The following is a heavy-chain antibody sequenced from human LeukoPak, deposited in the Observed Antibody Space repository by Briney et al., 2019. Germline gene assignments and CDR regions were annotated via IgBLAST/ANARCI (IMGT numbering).Heavy chain of an antibody. Sequence: GGSLRLSCAASGFTFDGYAMHWVRQAPGKGLEWVSGISWNSGSIGYADSVKGRFTISRDNAKNSLYLQMNSLRAEDTALYYCAKDLTYYYDSSGYLFDYWGQGTLVTVSS. CDR1: GFTFDGYA. D-gene: IGHD3-22*01. J-gene: IGHJ4*02. CDR3: AKDLTYYYDSSGYLFDY. CDR2: ISWNSGSI. V-gene: IGHV3-9*01.